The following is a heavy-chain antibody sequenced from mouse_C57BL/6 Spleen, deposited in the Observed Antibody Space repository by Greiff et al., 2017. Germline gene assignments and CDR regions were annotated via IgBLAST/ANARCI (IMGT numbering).Heavy chain of an antibody. Sequence: QVQLQQPGAELVKPGASVKLSCKASGYTFTSYWMQWVKQRPGQGLEWIGEIDPSDSYTNYNRKFKGKATLTVDTSSSTAYMQLSSLTSEDSAVYYCARSGGSSYGGFYFDYWGQGTTLTVSS. J-gene: IGHJ2*01. V-gene: IGHV1-50*01. CDR3: ARSGGSSYGGFYFDY. CDR1: GYTFTSYW. D-gene: IGHD1-1*01. CDR2: IDPSDSYT.